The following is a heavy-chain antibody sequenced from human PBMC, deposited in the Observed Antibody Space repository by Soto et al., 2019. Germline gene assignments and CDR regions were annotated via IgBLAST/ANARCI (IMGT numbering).Heavy chain of an antibody. D-gene: IGHD6-13*01. CDR3: ARGKLAAAGNWFDP. V-gene: IGHV4-59*01. CDR2: IYYSGST. CDR1: GGSISSYY. J-gene: IGHJ5*02. Sequence: QVQLQESGPGLVKPSETLSLTCTVSGGSISSYYWSWIRQPPGKGLEWNGYIYYSGSTNYNPSLKSRVTISVDTSKNQFSLKLSSVTAADTAVYYCARGKLAAAGNWFDPWGQGTLVTVSS.